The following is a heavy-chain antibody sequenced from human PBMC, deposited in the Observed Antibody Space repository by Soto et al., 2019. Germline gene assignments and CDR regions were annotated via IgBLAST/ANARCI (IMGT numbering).Heavy chain of an antibody. Sequence: EVQLLESGGGLVQPGGSLRLSCAASGFTFGSYAMSWVRQAPGKGLEWVSAISGSSGNTYFADSVKGRFTISRDNSKNTLYLQNTSQRDEDTAGDYCAKGRLWATVTTVDYWGQGTLVTVSS. CDR2: ISGSSGNT. V-gene: IGHV3-23*01. CDR3: AKGRLWATVTTVDY. CDR1: GFTFGSYA. J-gene: IGHJ4*02. D-gene: IGHD4-17*01.